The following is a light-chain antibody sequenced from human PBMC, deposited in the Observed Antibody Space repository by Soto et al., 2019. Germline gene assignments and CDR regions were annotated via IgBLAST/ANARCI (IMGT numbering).Light chain of an antibody. CDR1: SSDVGGYNY. CDR2: DVN. J-gene: IGLJ2*01. V-gene: IGLV2-14*01. Sequence: QSALTQPASVSGSPGQSITISCTGTSSDVGGYNYASWYQQHPGKTPKLMIYDVNNRPSGVSNRFSGSKSGNTASLTISGLQAEDEADYYCSSYTGSSTYVVFGGGTKLTVL. CDR3: SSYTGSSTYVV.